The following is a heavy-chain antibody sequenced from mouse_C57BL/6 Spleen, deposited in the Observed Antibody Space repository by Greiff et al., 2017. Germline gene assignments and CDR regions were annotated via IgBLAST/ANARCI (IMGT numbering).Heavy chain of an antibody. CDR2: INPSNGGT. D-gene: IGHD2-5*01. CDR3: ARSHYSNYVGAMDY. J-gene: IGHJ4*01. V-gene: IGHV1-53*01. CDR1: GYTFTSYW. Sequence: QVQLQRPGPELVKPGASVKLSCKASGYTFTSYWMNWVKQRPGQGLEWIGNINPSNGGTKYNEKFKSKARLTVDKSTSTAYMQLSSLTSEDSAVYYCARSHYSNYVGAMDYWGQGTSVTVSS.